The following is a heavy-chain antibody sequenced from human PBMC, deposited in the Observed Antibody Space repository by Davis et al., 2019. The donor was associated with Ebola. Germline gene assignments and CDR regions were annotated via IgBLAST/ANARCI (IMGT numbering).Heavy chain of an antibody. J-gene: IGHJ3*01. V-gene: IGHV4-39*01. CDR3: ARGDYAEAAFDV. CDR2: MYYSGNA. D-gene: IGHD4-17*01. CDR1: GGSISSSNSF. Sequence: PSETLSLTCNVSGGSISSSNSFWGWIRPPPGKGLEWIVNMYYSGNAYYDPSLKSRDTISVDASKNQFFLTLMSVTATDTAVYYCARGDYAEAAFDVWGQGTVVTVSS.